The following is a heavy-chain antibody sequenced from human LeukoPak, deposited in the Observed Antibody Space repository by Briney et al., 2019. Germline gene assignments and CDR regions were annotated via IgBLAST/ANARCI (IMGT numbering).Heavy chain of an antibody. V-gene: IGHV3-48*04. D-gene: IGHD3-9*01. CDR3: ARDSSYYDILTGYYSRYYYMDV. J-gene: IGHJ6*03. Sequence: GGSLRLSCTASGFSFSIYALSWVRQAPGEGLEWVSYISSSSSTIYYADSVKGRFTISRDNAKNTLYLQMNSLRAEDTAVYYCARDSSYYDILTGYYSRYYYMDVWGKGTTVTVSS. CDR1: GFSFSIYA. CDR2: ISSSSSTI.